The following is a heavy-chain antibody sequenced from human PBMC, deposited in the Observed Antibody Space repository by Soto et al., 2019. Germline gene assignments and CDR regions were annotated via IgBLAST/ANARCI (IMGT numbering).Heavy chain of an antibody. CDR1: GFTFDDYA. CDR3: AKDLQQWRGAQKTVYYYYGMDV. J-gene: IGHJ6*02. Sequence: PGGSLRLSCAASGFTFDDYAMHWVRQAPGKGLEWVSGISWNSGSIGYADSVKGRFTISRDNAKNSLYLQMNSLRAEDTALYYCAKDLQQWRGAQKTVYYYYGMDVWGQGTTVTVSS. CDR2: ISWNSGSI. V-gene: IGHV3-9*01. D-gene: IGHD6-19*01.